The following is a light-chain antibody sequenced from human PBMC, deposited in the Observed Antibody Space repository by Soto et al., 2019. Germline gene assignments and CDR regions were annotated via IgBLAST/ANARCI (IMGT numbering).Light chain of an antibody. CDR1: SRDVGNYNL. V-gene: IGLV2-23*01. CDR2: EGG. CDR3: CSFALRSTLI. Sequence: QSVLTQPASVSGSPGQSITISCTGTSRDVGNYNLVSWYQQYPGKAPKLMIYEGGKRPSGVSNRFSGSKSGNTASLTISGLQAEDEADYYCCSFALRSTLIFGGGTKVTVL. J-gene: IGLJ2*01.